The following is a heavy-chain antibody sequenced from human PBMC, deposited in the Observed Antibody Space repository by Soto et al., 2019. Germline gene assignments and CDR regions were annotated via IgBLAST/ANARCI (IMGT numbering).Heavy chain of an antibody. CDR2: IKQDGSEK. CDR1: GFTFSSYL. CDR3: AREWSAAGTKYYYYYGMDV. J-gene: IGHJ6*02. D-gene: IGHD6-13*01. Sequence: PGGSLRLSCAASGFTFSSYLMSWVRQAPGKGLEWVANIKQDGSEKYYVDSVKGRFTISRDNAKNSLYLQMNSLRAEDTAVYYCAREWSAAGTKYYYYYGMDVWGQGTTVTVSS. V-gene: IGHV3-7*01.